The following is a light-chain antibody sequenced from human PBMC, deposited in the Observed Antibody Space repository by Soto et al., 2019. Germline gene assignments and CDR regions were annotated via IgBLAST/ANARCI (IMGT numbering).Light chain of an antibody. CDR1: SSDVGAYDY. Sequence: ALTQPPSASGSPGQSVTISCTGTSSDVGAYDYVSWYQQHPGKAPKLMIYEINKRPSGVPDRFSGSKSGNTASLTVSGLQAEDEADYYCSSFAGSNNFPYVFGTGTKVTVL. J-gene: IGLJ1*01. V-gene: IGLV2-8*01. CDR2: EIN. CDR3: SSFAGSNNFPYV.